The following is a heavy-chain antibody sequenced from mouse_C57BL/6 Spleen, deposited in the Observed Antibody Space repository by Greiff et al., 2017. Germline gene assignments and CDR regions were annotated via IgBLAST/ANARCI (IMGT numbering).Heavy chain of an antibody. D-gene: IGHD2-3*01. J-gene: IGHJ3*01. CDR2: ITPSNGGT. Sequence: QVQLQQPGTELVKPGASVKLSCKASGYTFTSYWMHWVKQRPGQGLEWIGNITPSNGGTNYNEKFKSKATLTGDKSSSTASMQLRSLTSEDSAVYYCSREDDGYYIWFAYWGQGTLVTVSA. CDR1: GYTFTSYW. V-gene: IGHV1-53*01. CDR3: SREDDGYYIWFAY.